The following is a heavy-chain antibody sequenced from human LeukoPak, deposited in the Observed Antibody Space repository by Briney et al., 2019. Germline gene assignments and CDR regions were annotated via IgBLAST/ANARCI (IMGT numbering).Heavy chain of an antibody. CDR2: IYPGDSDP. J-gene: IGHJ4*02. D-gene: IGHD4-23*01. CDR1: GYSFTSYW. V-gene: IGHV5-51*01. Sequence: KSGESLKISCKGPGYSFTSYWIGGLRQMPGKGLGWMGIIYPGDSDPRYSPSFQGQVTISADKSISTAYLQWSSLKASDTAMYYCARRSDYGGKDFDYWGQGTLVTVSS. CDR3: ARRSDYGGKDFDY.